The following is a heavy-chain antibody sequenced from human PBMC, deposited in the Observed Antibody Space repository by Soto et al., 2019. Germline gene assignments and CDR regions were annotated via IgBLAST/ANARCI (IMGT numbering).Heavy chain of an antibody. CDR2: INPNSGGT. J-gene: IGHJ3*02. D-gene: IGHD1-26*01. CDR1: GYTFTGYY. V-gene: IGHV1-2*04. Sequence: ASVKVSCKASGYTFTGYYMHWVRQAPGQGLEWMGWINPNSGGTNYAQKFQGWVTMTRDTSISTAYMELSRLRSDDTAVYYCARDMASREGAFDIWGQGTMVTVSS. CDR3: ARDMASREGAFDI.